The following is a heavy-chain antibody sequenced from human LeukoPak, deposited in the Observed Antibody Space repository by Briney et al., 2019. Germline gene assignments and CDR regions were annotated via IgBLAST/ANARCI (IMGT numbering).Heavy chain of an antibody. V-gene: IGHV4-59*01. Sequence: SETLSLTCTVSGGSISSYYWSWIRQPPGKGLEWIGYIYYSGSTNYNPSLKSRVTISVDTSKNQFSLKLSSVTAADTAVYYCARSGGGQWFGELFGGSGATNFDYWGQGTLVTVSS. D-gene: IGHD3-10*01. CDR2: IYYSGST. CDR1: GGSISSYY. CDR3: ARSGGGQWFGELFGGSGATNFDY. J-gene: IGHJ4*02.